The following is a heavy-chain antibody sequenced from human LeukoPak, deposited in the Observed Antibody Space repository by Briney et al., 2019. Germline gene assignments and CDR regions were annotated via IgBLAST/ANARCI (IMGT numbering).Heavy chain of an antibody. CDR2: ITGCGGFT. CDR3: VRSLDY. CDR1: GFPFSTYA. V-gene: IGHV3-23*01. Sequence: PGGSLGLSCAASGFPFSTYAMNWVRQAPGKGLGWVSVITGCGGFTQYADSVKGRLTISRDNSKNTVYLQMNSLRVEDTALYYCVRSLDYWGQGTLVTVSS. J-gene: IGHJ4*02.